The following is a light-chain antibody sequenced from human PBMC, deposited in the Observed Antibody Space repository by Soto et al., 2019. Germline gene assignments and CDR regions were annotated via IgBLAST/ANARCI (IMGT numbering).Light chain of an antibody. CDR3: NSKRSGTPVV. V-gene: IGLV2-14*01. CDR2: EVS. J-gene: IGLJ1*01. Sequence: QSALTQPASVSGSPGQSISISCTGTSSDVGRYNYVSWYQQHPGKAPKLMIYEVSNRPSGVSDRFSGSKSGNTASLTISGLQAEDEADYYCNSKRSGTPVVFGTGTKLTVL. CDR1: SSDVGRYNY.